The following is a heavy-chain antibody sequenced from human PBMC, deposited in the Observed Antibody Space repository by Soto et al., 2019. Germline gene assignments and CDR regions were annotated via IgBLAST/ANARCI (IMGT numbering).Heavy chain of an antibody. CDR2: ISAYNGNT. Sequence: ASVKVSCKASGYTFTSYGISWVRQAPGQGLEWMGWISAYNGNTNYAQKLQGRVTMTTDTSTSTAYMELRSLRSDDTAVYYCARDLVSYYDSSGRFDYWGQGTLVTVS. V-gene: IGHV1-18*01. CDR1: GYTFTSYG. CDR3: ARDLVSYYDSSGRFDY. J-gene: IGHJ4*02. D-gene: IGHD3-22*01.